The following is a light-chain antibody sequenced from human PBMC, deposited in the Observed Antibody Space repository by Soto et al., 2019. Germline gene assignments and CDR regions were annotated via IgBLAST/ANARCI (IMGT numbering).Light chain of an antibody. Sequence: ETVLTQSPGTLYLSPGERATLSCRANETVNNNFLAWYEQKPGQAPRLLIHGPSRRASGIPDRFSGSGSGTYLTRTISRLEPEDFAVYYCQQYGNFPYTFGPGTKVQIK. J-gene: IGKJ2*01. CDR3: QQYGNFPYT. CDR2: GPS. V-gene: IGKV3-20*01. CDR1: ETVNNNF.